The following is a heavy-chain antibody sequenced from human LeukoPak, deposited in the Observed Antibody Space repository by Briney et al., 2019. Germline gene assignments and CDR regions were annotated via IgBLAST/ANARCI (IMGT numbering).Heavy chain of an antibody. V-gene: IGHV3-66*01. CDR1: GFTGSSNY. J-gene: IGHJ6*04. CDR2: ISGGGGT. Sequence: PGGSLRLSCAASGFTGSSNYMSWVRQAPGKGLEWVSIISGGGGTYYADSVKDRFTISRDNSKSTLYLQMKSLRAEDTAVYYCASRDKGYYYGLDVWGKGTTVIVSS. D-gene: IGHD5-24*01. CDR3: ASRDKGYYYGLDV.